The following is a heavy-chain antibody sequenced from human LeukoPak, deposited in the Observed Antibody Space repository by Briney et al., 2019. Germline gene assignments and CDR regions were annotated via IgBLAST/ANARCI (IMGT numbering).Heavy chain of an antibody. CDR3: ARGVVVVPAAIRTVYYMDV. CDR2: IYTSGST. D-gene: IGHD2-2*01. J-gene: IGHJ6*03. Sequence: SETLSLTCTVSGGSISSGSYYWSWIRQPAGKGLEWIGRIYTSGSTNYNPSLKSRVTMSVDTSKNQFSLKLSSVTAADTAVYYCARGVVVVPAAIRTVYYMDVWGKGTTVTVSS. CDR1: GGSISSGSYY. V-gene: IGHV4-61*02.